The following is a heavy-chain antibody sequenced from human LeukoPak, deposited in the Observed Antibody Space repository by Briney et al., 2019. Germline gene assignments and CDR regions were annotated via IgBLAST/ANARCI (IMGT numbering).Heavy chain of an antibody. V-gene: IGHV3-7*01. CDR3: ARDKRVVTGLYYFEY. J-gene: IGHJ4*02. D-gene: IGHD2-21*02. Sequence: PGGSLRLSCAASGFTFSSYWMSWVRQAPGKGLEWVANIKQDGSEKYYVDSVKGRFTISRDNAKNSLYLQMNSLRAEDMAVYYCARDKRVVTGLYYFEYWGQGTLVTVSS. CDR1: GFTFSSYW. CDR2: IKQDGSEK.